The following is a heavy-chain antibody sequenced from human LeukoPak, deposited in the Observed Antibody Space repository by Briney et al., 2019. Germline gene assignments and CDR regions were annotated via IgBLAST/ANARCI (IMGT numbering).Heavy chain of an antibody. CDR3: ARDARLDAFDI. V-gene: IGHV3-43D*03. CDR1: GFTFDDYA. J-gene: IGHJ3*02. CDR2: ISWDGGST. Sequence: GGSLRLSCAASGFTFDDYAMHWVRQAPGKGLEWVSLISWDGGSTYYADSVKGRSTISRDNAKNSLYLQMNSLRAEDTAVYYCARDARLDAFDIWGQGTMVTVSS. D-gene: IGHD6-6*01.